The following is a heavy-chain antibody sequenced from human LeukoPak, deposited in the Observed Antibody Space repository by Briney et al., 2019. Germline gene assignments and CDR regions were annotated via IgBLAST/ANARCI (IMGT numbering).Heavy chain of an antibody. CDR3: ARVRYGPPDY. D-gene: IGHD5-18*01. V-gene: IGHV4-59*01. CDR1: GGSISSYY. Sequence: PSETLSLNCTVSGGSISSYYWSWIRQPPGKGLEWIGYIYYSGSTNYNPSPKSRFTISVDTSKNQFSLKLSSVTAADTAVYYCARVRYGPPDYWGQGTLVTVSS. J-gene: IGHJ4*02. CDR2: IYYSGST.